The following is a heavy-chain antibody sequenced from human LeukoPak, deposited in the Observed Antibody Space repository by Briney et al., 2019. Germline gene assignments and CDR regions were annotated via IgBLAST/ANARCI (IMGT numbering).Heavy chain of an antibody. CDR3: AKDLEVGRWELIIDY. V-gene: IGHV3-23*01. Sequence: GGSLRLSCAASGFTFSSYAMSWVRQAPGKGLEWVSAISGSGGSTYYADSVKGRFTISRDNSKNTLYLQMNSLRAKDTAVYYCAKDLEVGRWELIIDYWGQGTLVTVSS. D-gene: IGHD1-26*01. J-gene: IGHJ4*02. CDR1: GFTFSSYA. CDR2: ISGSGGST.